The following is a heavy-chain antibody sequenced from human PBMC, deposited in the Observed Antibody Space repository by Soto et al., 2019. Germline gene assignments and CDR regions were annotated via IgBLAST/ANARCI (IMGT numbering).Heavy chain of an antibody. CDR1: GGSISSYY. CDR3: ARDIGGWSHRRYFDY. CDR2: IYYSGST. V-gene: IGHV4-59*01. J-gene: IGHJ4*02. Sequence: QVQLQESGPGLVKPSETLSLTCTVSGGSISSYYWSWIRQPPGKGLEWIGYIYYSGSTNYNPSLKSRVTISVDTSKNQFSLKLSSVTAADTAVYYCARDIGGWSHRRYFDYWGQGTLVTVSS. D-gene: IGHD6-19*01.